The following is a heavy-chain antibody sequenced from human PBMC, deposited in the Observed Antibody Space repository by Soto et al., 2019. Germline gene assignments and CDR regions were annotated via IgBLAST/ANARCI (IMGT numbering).Heavy chain of an antibody. J-gene: IGHJ4*02. D-gene: IGHD3-10*01. CDR3: ARHPRFGRKGKVIDY. CDR2: ISAYNGNT. CDR1: GYTFTSYG. V-gene: IGHV1-18*01. Sequence: ASVKVSCKASGYTFTSYGISWVRQAPGQGLEWMGWISAYNGNTNYAQKLQGRVTMTTDTSTSTAYMELRSLRSDDTAVYYCARHPRFGRKGKVIDYWGQGTLVTVSS.